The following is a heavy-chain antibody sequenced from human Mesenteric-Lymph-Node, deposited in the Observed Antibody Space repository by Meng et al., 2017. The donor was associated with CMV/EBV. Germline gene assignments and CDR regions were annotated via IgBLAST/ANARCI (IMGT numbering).Heavy chain of an antibody. V-gene: IGHV1-2*02. CDR2: INPNSGDT. Sequence: ASVKVSCKASGYTFTDYYMHWVRQAPGQGLEWMGWINPNSGDTNYAQKFQGRVTMTWDTSISTAYMDLSRLRSDDTAVYYCARDPINWNYPQIEIDYWGQGTLVTVSS. CDR3: ARDPINWNYPQIEIDY. CDR1: GYTFTDYY. J-gene: IGHJ4*02. D-gene: IGHD1-7*01.